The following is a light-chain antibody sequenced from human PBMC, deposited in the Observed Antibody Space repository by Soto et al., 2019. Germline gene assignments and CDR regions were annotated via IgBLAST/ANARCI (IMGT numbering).Light chain of an antibody. CDR3: GTWDSSLRAVV. CDR1: SSNIGSRA. CDR2: DNN. Sequence: QSVLTQPPSASGTPGQRVIISCSGSSSNIGSRAVSWYQQLPGTAPKLLIYDNNKRPSGIPDRFSGSKSGSSATLGITGLQTGDEADYYCGTWDSSLRAVVFGGGTKLTVL. J-gene: IGLJ2*01. V-gene: IGLV1-51*01.